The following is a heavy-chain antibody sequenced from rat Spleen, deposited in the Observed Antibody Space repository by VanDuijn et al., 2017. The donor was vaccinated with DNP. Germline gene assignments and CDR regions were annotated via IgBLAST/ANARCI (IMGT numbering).Heavy chain of an antibody. V-gene: IGHV2-47*01. D-gene: IGHD1-1*01. CDR2: IWSNGGT. J-gene: IGHJ2*01. CDR1: GLSLPSNS. CDR3: ARIGPYYYSRDY. Sequence: QVQLKESGPGLVQPSQTLSLTCTVSGLSLPSNSVSWIRQPPGKGPEWMGVIWSNGGTDYSSAIKSRLSISRDTSKSQVFLKMNSLQTEDTAMYFCARIGPYYYSRDYWGQGVMVTVSS.